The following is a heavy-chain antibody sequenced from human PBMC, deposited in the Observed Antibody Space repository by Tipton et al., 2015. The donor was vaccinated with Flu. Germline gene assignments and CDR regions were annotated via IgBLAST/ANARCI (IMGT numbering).Heavy chain of an antibody. J-gene: IGHJ4*02. V-gene: IGHV3-11*01. D-gene: IGHD6-19*01. Sequence: SLRLSCAASGFTFSDDYMSWIRQAPGKGLEWVSHISSSGSTINYADSVKGRLTISRDNAKNSLYLQMNSLRADDTAVYSCAKVIPELVAGLDSWGQGTLVTVSS. CDR3: AKVIPELVAGLDS. CDR1: GFTFSDDY. CDR2: ISSSGSTI.